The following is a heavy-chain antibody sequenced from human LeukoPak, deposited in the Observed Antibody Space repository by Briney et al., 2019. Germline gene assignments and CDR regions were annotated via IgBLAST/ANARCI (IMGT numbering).Heavy chain of an antibody. J-gene: IGHJ4*02. V-gene: IGHV3-74*01. D-gene: IGHD1-7*01. CDR1: GFTFSSYW. CDR2: INSDGSST. CDR3: ARELSGTTSYYFDY. Sequence: PGGSLRLSCAASGFTFSSYWMHWVRQAPGKGLVWVSRINSDGSSTGYADSVKGRFTISRDNAKNSLYLQMNSLRVEDTAVYYCARELSGTTSYYFDYWGQGTLVTVSS.